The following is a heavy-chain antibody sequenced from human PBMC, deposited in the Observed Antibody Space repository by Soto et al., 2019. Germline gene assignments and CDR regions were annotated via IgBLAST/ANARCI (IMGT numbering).Heavy chain of an antibody. CDR1: GFSLSTSAVG. CDR2: IYWDDDK. CDR3: AHNVYYFTY. D-gene: IGHD3-16*01. J-gene: IGHJ4*02. Sequence: QITLQESGPTLVKHTQTLTLTCTFSGFSLSTSAVGVGWIRQPPGKALEWLALIYWDDDKRYSPSLKSRLTITKDTSKNQVVLSMTNMDPVDTATYYCAHNVYYFTYWGQGTLVTVSS. V-gene: IGHV2-5*02.